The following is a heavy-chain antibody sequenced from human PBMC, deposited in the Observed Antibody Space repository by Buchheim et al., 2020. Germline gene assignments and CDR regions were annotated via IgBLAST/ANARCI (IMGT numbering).Heavy chain of an antibody. J-gene: IGHJ6*02. CDR1: GFTFSDHY. Sequence: EVQLVESGGGLVQPGGSLRLSCAASGFTFSDHYMDWVRQAPGKGLEWVGRTRNKANSYTTEYAASVKGRFTISRDDSKNTLYLQMNSLRAEDTAVYYCAKDGVGTYGSSGMDVWGQGTT. CDR2: TRNKANSYTT. CDR3: AKDGVGTYGSSGMDV. D-gene: IGHD3-10*01. V-gene: IGHV3-72*01.